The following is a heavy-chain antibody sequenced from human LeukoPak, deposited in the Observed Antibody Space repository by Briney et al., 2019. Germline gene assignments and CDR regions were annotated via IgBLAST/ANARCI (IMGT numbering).Heavy chain of an antibody. Sequence: GGSLRLSCVASGFIFSSYWMHWVRQAPGKGLVWVSRIKYDGSSTDYADSVKGRFTISRDNAKSTLFLQMNSLRTEDTAVYYCARDLWGTTPAPIPWGQGTLVIVSS. D-gene: IGHD2-2*01. CDR2: IKYDGSST. V-gene: IGHV3-74*01. CDR3: ARDLWGTTPAPIP. J-gene: IGHJ5*02. CDR1: GFIFSSYW.